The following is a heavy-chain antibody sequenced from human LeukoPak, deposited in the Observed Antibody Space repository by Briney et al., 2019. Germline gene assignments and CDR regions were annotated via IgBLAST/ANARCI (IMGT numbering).Heavy chain of an antibody. D-gene: IGHD6-19*01. CDR3: ARRRIAVAAAHFDY. J-gene: IGHJ4*02. CDR2: INHSGST. V-gene: IGHV4-34*01. CDR1: GGSFSGYF. Sequence: SETLSLTCAVYGGSFSGYFWTWIRQPPGEGLEWIGEINHSGSTNYNPSLKSRVTISVDTSKNQLSLKLSSVTAADTAVYYCARRRIAVAAAHFDYWGQGTLVTVSS.